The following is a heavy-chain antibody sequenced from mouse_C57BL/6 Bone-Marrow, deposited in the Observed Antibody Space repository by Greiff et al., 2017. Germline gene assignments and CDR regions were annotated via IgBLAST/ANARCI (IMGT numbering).Heavy chain of an antibody. CDR2: ISSGSSTI. J-gene: IGHJ1*03. CDR3: ERKAYWYVDV. Sequence: EVKLVESGGGLVKPGGSLKLSCAASGFTFSDYGMHWVRQAPEKGLEWVAYISSGSSTIYYADTVKGRFTISRDNAKNTLFLQMTSLRSEDTAMYYCERKAYWYVDVWGTGTTVTVSS. V-gene: IGHV5-17*01. CDR1: GFTFSDYG.